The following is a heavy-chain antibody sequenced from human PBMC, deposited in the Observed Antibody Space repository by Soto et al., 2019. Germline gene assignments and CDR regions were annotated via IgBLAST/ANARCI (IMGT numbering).Heavy chain of an antibody. J-gene: IGHJ5*02. V-gene: IGHV4-4*02. CDR1: GGSISSSNW. CDR3: AHGIAAAGSRWFDP. Sequence: SETLSLTCAVSGGSISSSNWWSWVRQTPGKGLEWIGEIYHSGSTNYNPSLKSRVTISVDKSKNQFSLKLSSVTAADTAVYYCAHGIAAAGSRWFDPWGQGTLVTVSS. D-gene: IGHD6-13*01. CDR2: IYHSGST.